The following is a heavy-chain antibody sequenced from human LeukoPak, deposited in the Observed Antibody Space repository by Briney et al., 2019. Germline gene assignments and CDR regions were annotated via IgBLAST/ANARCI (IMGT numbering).Heavy chain of an antibody. CDR1: GFTFSDFY. CDR3: ARDGQLVGALSYYYYGMDV. J-gene: IGHJ6*02. V-gene: IGHV3-11*04. D-gene: IGHD1-26*01. Sequence: PGGSLRLSCAASGFTFSDFYMSWIRQAPGKGLEWVSYISNSGGAKYYADSVKGRFTISRDNAKNSLYLQMNSLRAEDTAVYYCARDGQLVGALSYYYYGMDVWGQGTTVTVSS. CDR2: ISNSGGAK.